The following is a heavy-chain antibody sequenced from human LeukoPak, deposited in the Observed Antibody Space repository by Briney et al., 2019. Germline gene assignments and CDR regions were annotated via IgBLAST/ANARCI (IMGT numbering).Heavy chain of an antibody. V-gene: IGHV3-21*01. Sequence: GGSLRLSCAASGFTFSSYSMSWVRQGPGKGLEWVSSISSSSTYKYYAGSVKGRFTISRDNAKNSLYLQMNSLRAEDTAVYYCARDETYYDILTGYSTPYYFDYWGQGTLVTVSS. J-gene: IGHJ4*02. CDR1: GFTFSSYS. CDR2: ISSSSTYK. CDR3: ARDETYYDILTGYSTPYYFDY. D-gene: IGHD3-9*01.